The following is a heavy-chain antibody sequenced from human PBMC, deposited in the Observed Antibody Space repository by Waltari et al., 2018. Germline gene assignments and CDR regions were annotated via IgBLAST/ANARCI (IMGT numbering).Heavy chain of an antibody. J-gene: IGHJ4*02. Sequence: QLQLQESGPGLVKPSGTLSLTCSVSGDSMTSNYWWSWVRQPPERGLEWIGQIHGSGRTNYNPSLESRVTISIDMSNNQFSLKVTSTTAADTAVYYCARDRGRGLYLDSWGQGTLVTVSP. CDR2: IHGSGRT. D-gene: IGHD2-15*01. V-gene: IGHV4-4*02. CDR1: GDSMTSNYW. CDR3: ARDRGRGLYLDS.